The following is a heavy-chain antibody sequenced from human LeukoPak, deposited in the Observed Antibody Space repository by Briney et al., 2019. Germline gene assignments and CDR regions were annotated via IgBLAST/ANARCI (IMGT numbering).Heavy chain of an antibody. V-gene: IGHV3-21*04. CDR3: AKIGLGVVVPAAVFDY. D-gene: IGHD2-2*01. J-gene: IGHJ4*02. CDR2: ISSSSSYI. Sequence: GGSLRLSCAASGFTFSSYSMNWVRQAPGKGLEWVSSISSSSSYIYYADSVKGRFTISSDSSKNTLYLQMNSLRAEDTAVYYCAKIGLGVVVPAAVFDYWGQGTLVTVSS. CDR1: GFTFSSYS.